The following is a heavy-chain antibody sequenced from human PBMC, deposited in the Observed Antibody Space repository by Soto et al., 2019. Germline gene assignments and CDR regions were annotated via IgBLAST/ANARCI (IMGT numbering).Heavy chain of an antibody. Sequence: SETLSLTCAVYGGSFGGYHWTWIRQSPGKGLEWIGDIHQSGNTNYNPSLKSRVTISLDTSRNQFSLRLDSATPADTSVYYCARGGRYSDRVTGRATFRGFDPWGHGTLVTVAS. J-gene: IGHJ5*02. CDR2: IHQSGNT. CDR3: ARGGRYSDRVTGRATFRGFDP. V-gene: IGHV4-34*01. D-gene: IGHD5-18*01. CDR1: GGSFGGYH.